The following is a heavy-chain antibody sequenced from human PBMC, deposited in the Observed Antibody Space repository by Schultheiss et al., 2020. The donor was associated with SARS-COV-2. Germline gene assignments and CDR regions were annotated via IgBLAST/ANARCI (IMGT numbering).Heavy chain of an antibody. J-gene: IGHJ2*01. V-gene: IGHV3-11*04. Sequence: GGSLRLSCAASGFTFRDYSMTWIRQAPGKGLEWVSYISSSSSTIYYADSVKGRFTISRDNAKNSLYLQMNSLRAGDTAVYYCARAVYSSGWYWYFDLWGRGTLVTVSS. CDR1: GFTFRDYS. CDR3: ARAVYSSGWYWYFDL. D-gene: IGHD6-19*01. CDR2: ISSSSSTI.